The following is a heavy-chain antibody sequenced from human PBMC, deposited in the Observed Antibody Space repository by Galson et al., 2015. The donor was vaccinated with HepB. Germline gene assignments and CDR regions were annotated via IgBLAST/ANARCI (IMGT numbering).Heavy chain of an antibody. CDR2: IIPIFGTA. CDR3: ARDSPRFITMIEFDI. J-gene: IGHJ3*02. Sequence: SVKVSCKASGGTFSSYAISWVRQAPGQGLEWMGGIIPIFGTANYAQKFQGRVTITADESTSTAYMELSSLRSEDTAVYYCARDSPRFITMIEFDIWGQGTMVTVSS. V-gene: IGHV1-69*13. D-gene: IGHD3-22*01. CDR1: GGTFSSYA.